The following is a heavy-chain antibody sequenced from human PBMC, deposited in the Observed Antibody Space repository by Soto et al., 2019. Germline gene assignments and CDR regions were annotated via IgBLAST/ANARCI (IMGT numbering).Heavy chain of an antibody. CDR2: ITNTGGAT. J-gene: IGHJ5*02. D-gene: IGHD3-3*02. CDR3: ARNPRSDIFGVRTIVENWLDP. V-gene: IGHV3-23*01. CDR1: GFKFDNFG. Sequence: GGSLRLSCAASGFKFDNFGISWGRQAPGKGLQWVSSITNTGGATYHTDSVKGRFIVSRDNSKNVMFLLMRGLGVDDTALYFCARNPRSDIFGVRTIVENWLDPCGRGSLVTV.